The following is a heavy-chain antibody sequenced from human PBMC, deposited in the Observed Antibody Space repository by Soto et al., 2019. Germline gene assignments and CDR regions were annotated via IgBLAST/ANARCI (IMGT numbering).Heavy chain of an antibody. V-gene: IGHV1-69*08. D-gene: IGHD4-17*01. Sequence: QVQLVQSGAEVKKPGSSVKVSCKASGGTFSSYTISWVRQAPGQGLEWMGRIIPILGIANYAQKFQGRVTITADKSTSTAYMELSSLRSEDTAVYYCARDPNGDYYNFGAFDIWGQGTMVTVSS. CDR1: GGTFSSYT. J-gene: IGHJ3*02. CDR3: ARDPNGDYYNFGAFDI. CDR2: IIPILGIA.